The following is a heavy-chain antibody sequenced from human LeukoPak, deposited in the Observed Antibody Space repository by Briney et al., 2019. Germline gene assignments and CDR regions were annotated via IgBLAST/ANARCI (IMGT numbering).Heavy chain of an antibody. Sequence: SVKVSCTASGGTFSSYAISWVRQAPGQGLEWMGRIIPILGIANYAQKFQGRVTITADKSTSTAYMELSSLRSEDTAVYYCAREYCGGDCYEAFDIWGQGTMVTVSS. D-gene: IGHD2-21*02. CDR3: AREYCGGDCYEAFDI. CDR1: GGTFSSYA. CDR2: IIPILGIA. J-gene: IGHJ3*02. V-gene: IGHV1-69*04.